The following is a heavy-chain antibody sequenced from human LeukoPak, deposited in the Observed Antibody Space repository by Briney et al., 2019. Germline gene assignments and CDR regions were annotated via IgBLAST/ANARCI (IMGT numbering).Heavy chain of an antibody. D-gene: IGHD1-26*01. CDR1: GFTFSSYG. V-gene: IGHV3-33*01. J-gene: IGHJ4*02. CDR2: IWYDGSNK. Sequence: GRSLRLSCAASGFTFSSYGMHWVRQAPGKGLEWVAVIWYDGSNKYYADSVKGRFTISRDNSKNTLYLQMNSLRAEDTAVYYCAREREGPGEQGFDYWGQGTLVTVSS. CDR3: AREREGPGEQGFDY.